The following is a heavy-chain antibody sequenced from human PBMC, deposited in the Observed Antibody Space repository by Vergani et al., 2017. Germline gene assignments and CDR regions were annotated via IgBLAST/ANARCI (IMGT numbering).Heavy chain of an antibody. CDR1: GFTFSSYS. CDR3: ARDFLGRARSTSGYFDY. Sequence: EVQLVESGGGLVKPGGSLRLSCAASGFTFSSYSMNWVRQAPGKGLEWVSSISSSSSYIYYADSVKGRFTISRDNAKNSLYLQMNSLRAEDTAVYYCARDFLGRARSTSGYFDYWGQGTLVTVSS. CDR2: ISSSSSYI. V-gene: IGHV3-21*01. J-gene: IGHJ4*02. D-gene: IGHD2-2*01.